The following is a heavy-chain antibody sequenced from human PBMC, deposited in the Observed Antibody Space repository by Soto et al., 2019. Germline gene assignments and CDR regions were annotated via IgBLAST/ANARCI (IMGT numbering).Heavy chain of an antibody. CDR1: GFTFSSYW. J-gene: IGHJ3*02. CDR3: AREGVDGFLEWLLPLGAFDI. V-gene: IGHV3-74*01. CDR2: INSDGSST. Sequence: GGSLRLSCAASGFTFSSYWMHWVRQAPGKGLVWVSRINSDGSSTSYADSVKGRFTISRDNAKNTLYLQMNSLRAEDTAVYYCAREGVDGFLEWLLPLGAFDIWGQGTMVTVSS. D-gene: IGHD3-3*01.